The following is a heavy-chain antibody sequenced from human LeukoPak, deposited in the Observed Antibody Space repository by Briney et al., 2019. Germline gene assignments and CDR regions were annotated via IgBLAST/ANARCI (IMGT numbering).Heavy chain of an antibody. V-gene: IGHV3-21*01. CDR2: ISSSSSYI. CDR1: GFTFSSYS. J-gene: IGHJ5*02. Sequence: PGGSLRLSCAASGFTFSSYSMNWVRQAPGKGLEWVSSISSSSSYIYYADSVKGRFTISRDNAENSLYLQMNSLRAEDTAVYYCARDPFDGSGSYVPWFDPWGQGTLVTVSS. CDR3: ARDPFDGSGSYVPWFDP. D-gene: IGHD3-10*01.